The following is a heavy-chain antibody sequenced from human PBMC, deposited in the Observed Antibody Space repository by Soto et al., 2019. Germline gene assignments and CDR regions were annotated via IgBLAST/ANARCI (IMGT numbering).Heavy chain of an antibody. V-gene: IGHV3-15*07. CDR3: TTGADYGNNGWDGN. J-gene: IGHJ1*01. CDR2: IKSKTDGETT. D-gene: IGHD3-16*01. Sequence: GGSLRLSCAASGRSFPIAWMNWVRQAPGKGLEWVGRIKSKTDGETTDYAAPVKGRFTISRDDSKNTLFLQMNSLKTEDTGVYNCTTGADYGNNGWDGNWGPGTLLTVSS. CDR1: GRSFPIAW.